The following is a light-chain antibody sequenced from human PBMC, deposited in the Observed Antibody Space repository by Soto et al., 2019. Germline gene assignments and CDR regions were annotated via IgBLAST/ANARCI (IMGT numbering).Light chain of an antibody. Sequence: DIQMTQSPSTLSGSVGDRVTITCRASQTISSWLAWYQQKPGKAPKLLIYKASTLKSGVPSRFSGSGSGTEFTLTISSLQADDFATYYCQHYNSYAEAFCQGTKVELK. CDR2: KAS. CDR3: QHYNSYAEA. V-gene: IGKV1-5*03. J-gene: IGKJ1*01. CDR1: QTISSW.